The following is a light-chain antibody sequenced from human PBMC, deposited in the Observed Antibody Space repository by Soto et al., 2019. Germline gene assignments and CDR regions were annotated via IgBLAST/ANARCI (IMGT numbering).Light chain of an antibody. CDR1: QSVGRN. J-gene: IGKJ5*01. CDR3: QQYINWPLT. V-gene: IGKV3-15*01. Sequence: EIVMTQSPASLSVSPGERAALSCRASQSVGRNLAWYQQKPGQAPRLLIYDASTRATGIPARFSGGGSGTEFTLSISSLQSEDFAVYYCQQYINWPLTFGQGTRLENK. CDR2: DAS.